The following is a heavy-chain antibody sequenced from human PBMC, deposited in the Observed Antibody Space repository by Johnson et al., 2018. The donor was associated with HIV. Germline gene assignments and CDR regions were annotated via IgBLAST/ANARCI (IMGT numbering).Heavy chain of an antibody. CDR3: AKEFPTRGPFDI. V-gene: IGHV3-30*18. CDR1: GFTFDDYT. J-gene: IGHJ3*02. CDR2: ISFSGVKK. Sequence: QVQLVESGGVVVQPGGSLRLSCAASGFTFDDYTMHWVRQAPGKGLEWVTVISFSGVKKYYADSVKGRFTISRDNSKGTLYLQMNSLRAEDTAVYYCAKEFPTRGPFDICGQGTMVTGSS. D-gene: IGHD1-26*01.